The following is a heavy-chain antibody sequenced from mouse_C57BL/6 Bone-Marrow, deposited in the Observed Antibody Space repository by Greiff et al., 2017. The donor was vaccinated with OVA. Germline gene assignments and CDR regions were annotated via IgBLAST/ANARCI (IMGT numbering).Heavy chain of an antibody. D-gene: IGHD1-1*01. J-gene: IGHJ3*01. Sequence: QVQLQQPGAELVMPGASVKLSCKASGYTFTSYWMHWVKQRPGQGLEWIGEIDPSDSYTPYTQKFKGKSTLTVDKSSSTAYMQLSSLTSEDSAVYYCAREGDYYGSSLAWFAYWGQGTLVTGSA. CDR3: AREGDYYGSSLAWFAY. CDR2: IDPSDSYT. V-gene: IGHV1-69*01. CDR1: GYTFTSYW.